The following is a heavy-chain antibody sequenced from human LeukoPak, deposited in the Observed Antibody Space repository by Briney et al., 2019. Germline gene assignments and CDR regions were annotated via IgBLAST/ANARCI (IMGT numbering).Heavy chain of an antibody. J-gene: IGHJ4*02. CDR1: GGTFSGYY. D-gene: IGHD2-15*01. CDR2: INHSGST. Sequence: SETLSLTCAVYGGTFSGYYWSWIRQPPGKGLEWIGEINHSGSTNYNPSLKSRVTISVDTSKNQFSLKLSSVTAADTAVYYCASTRKVVVAASVDYWGQGTLVTVSS. CDR3: ASTRKVVVAASVDY. V-gene: IGHV4-34*01.